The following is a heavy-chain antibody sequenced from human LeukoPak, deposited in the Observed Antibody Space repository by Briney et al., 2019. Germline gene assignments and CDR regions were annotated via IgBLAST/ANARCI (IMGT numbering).Heavy chain of an antibody. CDR2: INPSGGST. CDR1: GYTFTSYY. D-gene: IGHD5-12*01. Sequence: ASVKVSCKASGYTFTSYYMHWVRQAPGQGLEWMGIINPSGGSTSYAQKFQGRVTMTRDTSTSTVYMELSSLRSEDTAVYYCARDLRGYSYYYGMDVWGQGTTVTVSS. J-gene: IGHJ6*02. CDR3: ARDLRGYSYYYGMDV. V-gene: IGHV1-46*01.